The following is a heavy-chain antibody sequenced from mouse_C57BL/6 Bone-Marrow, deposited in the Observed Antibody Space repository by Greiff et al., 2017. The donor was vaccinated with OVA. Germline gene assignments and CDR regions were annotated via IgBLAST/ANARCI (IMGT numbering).Heavy chain of an antibody. CDR3: AAPYGSRGYFDV. J-gene: IGHJ1*03. D-gene: IGHD1-1*01. Sequence: VQVVESGPELVKPGASVKISCKASGYTFTDYYINWVKQRPGQGLEWIGWIFPGSGSTYYNEKFKGKATLTVDKSSSTAYMLLSSLTSEDSAVYFCAAPYGSRGYFDVWGTGTTVTVSS. CDR1: GYTFTDYY. V-gene: IGHV1-75*01. CDR2: IFPGSGST.